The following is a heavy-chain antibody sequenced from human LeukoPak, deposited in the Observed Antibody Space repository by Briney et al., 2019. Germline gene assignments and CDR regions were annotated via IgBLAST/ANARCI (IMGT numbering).Heavy chain of an antibody. D-gene: IGHD2-2*01. CDR3: AREEDIVVVPAALRH. CDR2: ISSSSSYI. V-gene: IGHV3-21*01. CDR1: GFTFSSYS. J-gene: IGHJ1*01. Sequence: PVGSLRLSCAASGFTFSSYSMNWVRQAPGKGLEWVSSISSSSSYIYYADSVKGRFTISRDNAKNSLYLQMNSLRAEDTAVYYCAREEDIVVVPAALRHWGQGTLVTVSS.